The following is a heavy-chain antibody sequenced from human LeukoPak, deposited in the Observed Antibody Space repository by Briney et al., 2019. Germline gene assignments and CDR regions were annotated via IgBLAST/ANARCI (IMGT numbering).Heavy chain of an antibody. CDR2: IRYDGSNK. CDR1: GFTFSSYG. D-gene: IGHD3-22*01. V-gene: IGHV3-30*02. J-gene: IGHJ4*02. Sequence: TGGSLRLSCAASGFTFSSYGMHWVRQAPGKGLEWVAFIRYDGSNKYYADSVKGRFTISRDNSKNTLYLQMNSLRAEDTAVYYCARPFYYDSSGPDYWGQGTLDTVSS. CDR3: ARPFYYDSSGPDY.